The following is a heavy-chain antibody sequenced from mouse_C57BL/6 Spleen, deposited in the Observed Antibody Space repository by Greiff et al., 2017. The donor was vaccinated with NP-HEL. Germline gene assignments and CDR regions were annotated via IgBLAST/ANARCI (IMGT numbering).Heavy chain of an antibody. CDR1: GFSLTSYG. J-gene: IGHJ2*01. CDR3: ARNDGSSYYYFDY. Sequence: QVQLQQSGPGLVQPSQSLSITCTVSGFSLTSYGVHWVRQSPGKGLEWLGVIWSGGSTDYNAAFISRLSISKDNSKSQVFFKMNSLQADDTAIYYCARNDGSSYYYFDYWGQGTTLTVSS. CDR2: IWSGGST. V-gene: IGHV2-2*01. D-gene: IGHD1-3*01.